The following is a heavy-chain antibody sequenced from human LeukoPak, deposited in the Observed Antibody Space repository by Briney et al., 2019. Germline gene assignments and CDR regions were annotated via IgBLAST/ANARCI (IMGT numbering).Heavy chain of an antibody. CDR1: GFTFSSYE. Sequence: PGGSLRLSCAASGFTFSSYEMNWVRQAPGKGLEWVSYISSSGSTIYYADSAKGRFTISRDNAKNSLYLQMNSLRAEDTAVYYCARVYFDWLLLLYGMDVWGQGTTVTASS. D-gene: IGHD3-9*01. CDR3: ARVYFDWLLLLYGMDV. J-gene: IGHJ6*02. V-gene: IGHV3-48*03. CDR2: ISSSGSTI.